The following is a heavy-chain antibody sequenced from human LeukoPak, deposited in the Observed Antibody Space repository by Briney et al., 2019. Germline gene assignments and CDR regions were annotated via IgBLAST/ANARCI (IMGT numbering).Heavy chain of an antibody. J-gene: IGHJ4*02. CDR2: IIPIFG. V-gene: IGHV1-69*13. Sequence: SVKVSCKASGGTFSSYAISWVRQAPGQGLEWMGGIIPIFGTITADGSTSTAYMELSSLRSEDTAVYYCAREPYVEMATILYFDYWGQGTLVTVSS. CDR1: GGTFSSYA. CDR3: AREPYVEMATILYFDY. D-gene: IGHD5-24*01.